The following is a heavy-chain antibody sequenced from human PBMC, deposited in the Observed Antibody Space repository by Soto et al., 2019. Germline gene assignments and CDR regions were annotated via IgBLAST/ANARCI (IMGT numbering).Heavy chain of an antibody. V-gene: IGHV1-69*13. CDR3: ATSVGIAPTGEDGMDV. CDR2: IIPILTTP. D-gene: IGHD2-8*02. J-gene: IGHJ6*02. CDR1: GGTFSIDG. Sequence: SVKVSCKASGGTFSIDGFSWVRQAPGQGPEWIGGIIPILTTPNYAQKFQGRVTIVADESTTTVYMELSSLKFEDTAVYYCATSVGIAPTGEDGMDVWGQGTSVTVSS.